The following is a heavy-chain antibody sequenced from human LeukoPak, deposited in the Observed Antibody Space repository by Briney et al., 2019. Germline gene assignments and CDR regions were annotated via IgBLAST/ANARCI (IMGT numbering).Heavy chain of an antibody. J-gene: IGHJ3*02. CDR1: GYTFTGYY. CDR3: TLTVGATLLPTDAFDI. V-gene: IGHV1-2*02. D-gene: IGHD1-26*01. Sequence: ASVKVSCKTSGYTFTGYYMHWVRQAPGQGLEWMGWINPNSGGTNYAQKFQGRVTMTRDTSISTAYMELSRLRSDDTAVYYCTLTVGATLLPTDAFDIWGQGTMVTVSS. CDR2: INPNSGGT.